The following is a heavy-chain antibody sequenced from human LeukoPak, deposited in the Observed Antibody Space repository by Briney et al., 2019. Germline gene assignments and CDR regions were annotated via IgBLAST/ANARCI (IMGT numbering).Heavy chain of an antibody. V-gene: IGHV1-69*05. Sequence: SGTVSCKSSAATFTIYAICWVRLAPAQGLEWMGGSLPICGTAKYEKRFQGRVTITTDEWTSTDYKELSSLRSDDTAVYYCARSTIFVVVTPIWFDRWGQGT. D-gene: IGHD3-3*01. CDR3: ARSTIFVVVTPIWFDR. CDR1: AATFTIYA. CDR2: SLPICGTA. J-gene: IGHJ5*02.